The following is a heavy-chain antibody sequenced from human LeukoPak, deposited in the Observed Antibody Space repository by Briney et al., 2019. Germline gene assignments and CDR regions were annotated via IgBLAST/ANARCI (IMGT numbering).Heavy chain of an antibody. CDR1: GYTFTTCA. J-gene: IGHJ3*02. D-gene: IGHD6-19*01. CDR2: IHADSGNT. CDR3: TIGLAGDWDAFDI. V-gene: IGHV1-3*01. Sequence: ASVKVSCKTSGYTFTTCAVHWVRQAPGQRLEWMGWIHADSGNTKYSQKLQGRVAIARNTSASTIYMELTSLRIEDTAVYFCTIGLAGDWDAFDIWGLGTMVTVSS.